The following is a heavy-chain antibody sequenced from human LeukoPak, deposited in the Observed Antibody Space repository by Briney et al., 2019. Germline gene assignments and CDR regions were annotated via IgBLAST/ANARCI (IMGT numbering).Heavy chain of an antibody. CDR2: IYYTGST. J-gene: IGHJ4*02. Sequence: PSETLSLTCTVSGGSISSYYWSWIRQPPGKGLEWIGYIYYTGSTNYNPSLKSRVTISVDTSKNQFSLKLSSVTAADTAVYYCAGRQRWPFDYWGQGTLATVSS. V-gene: IGHV4-59*01. CDR3: AGRQRWPFDY. D-gene: IGHD4-23*01. CDR1: GGSISSYY.